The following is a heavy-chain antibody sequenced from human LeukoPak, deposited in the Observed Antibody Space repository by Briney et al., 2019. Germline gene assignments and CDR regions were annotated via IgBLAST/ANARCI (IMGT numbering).Heavy chain of an antibody. J-gene: IGHJ6*02. CDR3: ARGPLAAAGTLTYYYYGMDV. CDR1: GESFSGYY. CDR2: INHSGST. Sequence: SETLSLTCAVYGESFSGYYWSWIRQPPGKGLEWIGEINHSGSTNYNPSLKSRVTISVDTSKNQFSLKLSSVTAADTAVYYCARGPLAAAGTLTYYYYGMDVWGQGTTVTVSS. V-gene: IGHV4-34*01. D-gene: IGHD6-13*01.